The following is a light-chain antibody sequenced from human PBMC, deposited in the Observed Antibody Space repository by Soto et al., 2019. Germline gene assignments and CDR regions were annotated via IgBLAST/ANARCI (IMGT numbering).Light chain of an antibody. J-gene: IGLJ1*01. CDR1: ALTKQY. CDR3: QSANSSGVYPA. CDR2: KDT. Sequence: SYELTQSPSVSVSPGQTARLTCSGDALTKQYAHWYQQRPGQAPILVIYKDTERPSGIPERFSGSTSGTTVTLTINAVQAEDEADYYRQSANSSGVYPAFGAGTKVTVL. V-gene: IGLV3-25*02.